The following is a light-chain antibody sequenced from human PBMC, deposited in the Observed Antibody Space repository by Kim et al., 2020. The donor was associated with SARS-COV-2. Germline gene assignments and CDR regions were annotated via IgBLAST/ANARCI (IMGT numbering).Light chain of an antibody. CDR3: QAWDSTTTV. CDR1: RLGNKY. J-gene: IGLJ2*01. Sequence: SYELTHPPSVSVSPGQTASITCSGDRLGNKYVCWYQQKPGQSPVVVIYQDTQRPSGIPERFSGSNSGNTATLTISGTQAMDEADYYCQAWDSTTTVFGGGTQLTVL. V-gene: IGLV3-1*01. CDR2: QDT.